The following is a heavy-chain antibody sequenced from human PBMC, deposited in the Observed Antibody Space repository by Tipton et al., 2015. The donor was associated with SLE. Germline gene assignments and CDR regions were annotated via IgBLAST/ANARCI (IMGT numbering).Heavy chain of an antibody. J-gene: IGHJ6*03. CDR1: GFIFDDFA. CDR3: AKVVTGSSYYMDV. D-gene: IGHD2-21*02. Sequence: GSLRLSCAASGFIFDDFAMHWVRQPPGKGLEWVSLIGWSGHNTYYADSVKGRFTISRDNGRNFLYLQMNSLRPEDTALYYCAKVVTGSSYYMDVWGKGTTVTVSS. V-gene: IGHV3-43D*03. CDR2: IGWSGHNT.